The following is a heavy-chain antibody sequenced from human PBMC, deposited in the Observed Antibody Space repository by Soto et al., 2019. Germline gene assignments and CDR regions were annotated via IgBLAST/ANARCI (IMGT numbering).Heavy chain of an antibody. V-gene: IGHV3-15*01. CDR2: IKSKADGGTT. CDR3: SVNKGRSSAYMDV. D-gene: IGHD3-22*01. CDR1: GFIVSNAW. J-gene: IGHJ6*03. Sequence: EVQLVESGGGLVKPGGSLRLSCAASGFIVSNAWMTWVRQGPGKGLEWVGRIKSKADGGTTDYAAPVKGRFTISRDDSKYTLYVQMKSLKSEDTAVYYCSVNKGRSSAYMDVWSKGTTVTVSS.